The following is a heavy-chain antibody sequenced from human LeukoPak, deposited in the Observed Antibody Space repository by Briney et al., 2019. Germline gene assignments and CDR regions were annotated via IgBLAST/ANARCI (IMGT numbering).Heavy chain of an antibody. CDR2: IYYSGST. CDR1: GGSISSYY. J-gene: IGHJ4*02. Sequence: SGTLSLTCTVSGGSISSYYWSWIRQPPGKGLEWIGYIYYSGSTNYNPSLKSRVTISVDTSKNQFSLKLSSVTAADAAVYYCARGRYYYGSGLFDYWGQGTLVTVSS. D-gene: IGHD3-10*01. V-gene: IGHV4-59*01. CDR3: ARGRYYYGSGLFDY.